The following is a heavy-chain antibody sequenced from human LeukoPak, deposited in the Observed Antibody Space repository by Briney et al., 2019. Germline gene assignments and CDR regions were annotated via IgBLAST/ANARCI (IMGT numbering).Heavy chain of an antibody. J-gene: IGHJ4*02. Sequence: GGSLRLSCAASGFTFDDYGMSWVRQAPGKGLEWVSGINWNGGSTGYADSVKGRFTISRDNAKNSLYLQMNSLRAEDSALYYCARAQYCSGGSCYFDYWGQGTLVTVSS. D-gene: IGHD2-15*01. CDR1: GFTFDDYG. CDR3: ARAQYCSGGSCYFDY. V-gene: IGHV3-20*04. CDR2: INWNGGST.